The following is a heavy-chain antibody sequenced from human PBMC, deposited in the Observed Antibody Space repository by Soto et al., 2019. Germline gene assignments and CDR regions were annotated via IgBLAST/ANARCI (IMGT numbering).Heavy chain of an antibody. CDR2: MTGSGSSI. V-gene: IGHV3-23*01. J-gene: IGHJ4*02. Sequence: PGGSLRLSCAASGFTFSTHAMSWVRQAPGKGLEWVSAMTGSGSSIFYADSVKGRFTISRDNSKDTLYLQMNSLRADDTAVYYCAKDQTYYSHGSGYSPLDYWGQGTLVTVSS. D-gene: IGHD3-22*01. CDR3: AKDQTYYSHGSGYSPLDY. CDR1: GFTFSTHA.